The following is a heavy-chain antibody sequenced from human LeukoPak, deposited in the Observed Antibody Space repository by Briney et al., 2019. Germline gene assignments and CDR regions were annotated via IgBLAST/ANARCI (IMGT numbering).Heavy chain of an antibody. CDR3: ATWPGAAAGTGVDY. CDR2: FDPEDGET. D-gene: IGHD6-13*01. CDR1: GYTLTELS. J-gene: IGHJ4*02. Sequence: ASVKVSCKVSGYTLTELSMHWVRQAPGEGLEWMGGFDPEDGETIYAQKFQGRVTMTEDTSTDTAYMELSSLRSEDTAVYYCATWPGAAAGTGVDYWGQGTLVTVSS. V-gene: IGHV1-24*01.